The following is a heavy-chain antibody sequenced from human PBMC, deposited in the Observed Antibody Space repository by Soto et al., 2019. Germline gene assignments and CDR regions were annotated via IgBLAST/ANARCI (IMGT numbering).Heavy chain of an antibody. CDR1: GFTVSSKY. J-gene: IGHJ5*02. CDR3: ARDLPPDL. V-gene: IGHV3-53*01. Sequence: GGSLRLSCAASGFTVSSKYMNWVRQAPGKGLEWVSIIWSAGLTYYADSVRGRFTISRDISKNILFLQMNNLRAEDSAIYYCARDLPPDLWGQGXLVTVSS. CDR2: IWSAGLT.